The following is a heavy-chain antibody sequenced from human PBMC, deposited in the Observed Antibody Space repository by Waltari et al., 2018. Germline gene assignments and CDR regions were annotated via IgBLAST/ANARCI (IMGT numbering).Heavy chain of an antibody. V-gene: IGHV3-30*04. CDR1: GFTFNSNA. CDR3: AREGGRYYDVFDI. J-gene: IGHJ3*02. CDR2: ISYDGRNK. Sequence: QVQLVESGGGVVQPGRSLRLSCAASGFTFNSNAMHWFRQAPGKGLEWVAVISYDGRNKYYAASVKGRFTISRDNSKNTLYLQMNSLRAEDTAVYYCAREGGRYYDVFDIWGQGTMVTVSS. D-gene: IGHD3-10*01.